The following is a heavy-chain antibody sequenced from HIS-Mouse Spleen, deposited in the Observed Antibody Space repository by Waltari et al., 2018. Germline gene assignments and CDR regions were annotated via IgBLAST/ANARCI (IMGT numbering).Heavy chain of an antibody. D-gene: IGHD1-20*01. Sequence: EVQLVESGGGLVKPGGALRLSCAASGFTFSSYRMNGVRQAPGKGLEWVSSISSSSSYIYYADSVKGRFTISRDNAKNSLYLQMNSLRAEDTAVYYCASRGNNWNFGYWGQGTLVTVSS. CDR3: ASRGNNWNFGY. CDR1: GFTFSSYR. V-gene: IGHV3-21*01. J-gene: IGHJ4*02. CDR2: ISSSSSYI.